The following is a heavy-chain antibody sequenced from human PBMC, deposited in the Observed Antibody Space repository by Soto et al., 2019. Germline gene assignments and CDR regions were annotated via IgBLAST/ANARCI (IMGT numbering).Heavy chain of an antibody. Sequence: VASVKVSCKASGYTFSSYGISWVRQAPGQGLEWMGWISAYNGNTKSAQKFQGRVTMTTDTSTSPAYMELRSLRSDDTAIYYCARDLIAVRPGWFDPWGQGTLVTVS. J-gene: IGHJ5*02. V-gene: IGHV1-18*04. CDR1: GYTFSSYG. CDR2: ISAYNGNT. CDR3: ARDLIAVRPGWFDP. D-gene: IGHD6-6*01.